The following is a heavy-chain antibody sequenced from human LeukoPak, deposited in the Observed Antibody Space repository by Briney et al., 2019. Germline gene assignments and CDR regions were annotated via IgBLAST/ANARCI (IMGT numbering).Heavy chain of an antibody. CDR2: ISYDGSNK. D-gene: IGHD1-26*01. J-gene: IGHJ4*02. Sequence: GRSLRLSCVASGFTFSSYCMHWVRQAPGKGLEWVAVISYDGSNKYYADSVKGRFTISRDNSKNTLYLQMNSLRAEDTAVYYCAKDLGATHYFDYWGQGTLVTVSS. CDR1: GFTFSSYC. CDR3: AKDLGATHYFDY. V-gene: IGHV3-30*18.